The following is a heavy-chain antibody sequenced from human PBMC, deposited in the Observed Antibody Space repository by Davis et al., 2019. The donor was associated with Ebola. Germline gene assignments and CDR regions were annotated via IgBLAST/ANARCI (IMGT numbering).Heavy chain of an antibody. CDR2: ISGSGLST. D-gene: IGHD3-22*01. Sequence: GESLKISCAASGFTFRTQAMNWVRQAPGKGLEWVSSISGSGLSTYYADSVMGRFTISRDNSENTLSLQMTGLRVEDTAIYYCASGNFDSSGYWAYWFDPWGQGTLVTVSS. CDR1: GFTFRTQA. CDR3: ASGNFDSSGYWAYWFDP. V-gene: IGHV3-23*01. J-gene: IGHJ5*02.